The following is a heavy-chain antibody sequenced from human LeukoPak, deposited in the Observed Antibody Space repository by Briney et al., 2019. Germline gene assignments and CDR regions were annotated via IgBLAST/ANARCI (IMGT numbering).Heavy chain of an antibody. V-gene: IGHV3-23*01. J-gene: IGHJ4*02. D-gene: IGHD3-22*01. Sequence: GGSLRLSCAVSGITLSNYGMSWVRQAPGKGLEWVAGISDSGGSTKYADSVKGRFTISRDNPKNTLYLQMTSLRAEDTAVYFCAKRGVVIRVILVGFHKEAYYFDSWGQGALVTVSS. CDR1: GITLSNYG. CDR3: AKRGVVIRVILVGFHKEAYYFDS. CDR2: ISDSGGST.